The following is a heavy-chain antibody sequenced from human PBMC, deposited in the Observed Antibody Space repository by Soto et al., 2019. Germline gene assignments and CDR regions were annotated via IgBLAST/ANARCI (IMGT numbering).Heavy chain of an antibody. Sequence: ASVKVSCKASGYTFTSYYMHWVRQAPGQGLEWMGIINPSGGSTSYAQKFQGRVTMTRDTSTSTVYMELSSLRSEDTAVYYCARGAHITIFGLVVPTHVYYYYIDVWAKGNTVTVSS. J-gene: IGHJ6*03. V-gene: IGHV1-46*03. CDR2: INPSGGST. CDR3: ARGAHITIFGLVVPTHVYYYYIDV. D-gene: IGHD3-3*01. CDR1: GYTFTSYY.